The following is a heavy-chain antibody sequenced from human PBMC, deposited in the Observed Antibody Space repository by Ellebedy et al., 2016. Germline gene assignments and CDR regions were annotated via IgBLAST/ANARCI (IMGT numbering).Heavy chain of an antibody. D-gene: IGHD3-22*01. CDR2: ISSSSSYT. CDR3: ARTGLPRYYYDSSALEEFDY. Sequence: GGSLRLSXAASGFTFSDYYMSWIRQAPGKGLEWVSYISSSSSYTNYADSVKGRFTISRDNAKNSLYLQMNSLRAEDTAVYYCARTGLPRYYYDSSALEEFDYWGQGTLVTVSS. J-gene: IGHJ4*02. V-gene: IGHV3-11*03. CDR1: GFTFSDYY.